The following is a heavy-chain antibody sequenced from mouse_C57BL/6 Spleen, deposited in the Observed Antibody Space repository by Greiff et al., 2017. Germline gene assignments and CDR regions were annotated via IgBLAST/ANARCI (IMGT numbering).Heavy chain of an antibody. V-gene: IGHV5-17*01. CDR1: GFTFSDYG. Sequence: EVQLVESGGGLVKPGGSLKLSCAASGFTFSDYGMHWVRQAPEKGLEWVAYISSGSSTIYYADTVQGRFTISRDNAKNTLCLQMTSLRSEDTAMYYCARDSSGYPAWFAYWGQGTLVTVSA. CDR3: ARDSSGYPAWFAY. J-gene: IGHJ3*01. D-gene: IGHD3-2*02. CDR2: ISSGSSTI.